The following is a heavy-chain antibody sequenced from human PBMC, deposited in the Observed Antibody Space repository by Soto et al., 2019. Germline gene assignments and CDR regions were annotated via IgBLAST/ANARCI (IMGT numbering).Heavy chain of an antibody. CDR1: GGSISSGGYY. V-gene: IGHV4-61*08. CDR3: ARGYSSGWYEYFQH. CDR2: LYYSGST. Sequence: SETLSLTCTVSGGSISSGGYYWSWIRQHPGKGLEWIGYLYYSGSTNYNPSLKSRVTISADTSKNQFSLNLSSVTAADTAVYYCARGYSSGWYEYFQHWGQGTLVTVSS. J-gene: IGHJ1*01. D-gene: IGHD6-19*01.